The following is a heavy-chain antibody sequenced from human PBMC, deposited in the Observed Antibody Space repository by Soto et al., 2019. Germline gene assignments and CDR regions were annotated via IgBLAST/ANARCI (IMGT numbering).Heavy chain of an antibody. CDR1: GFTFSSYG. CDR3: ARIDCGGNCYSRSWYFDI. D-gene: IGHD2-21*02. J-gene: IGHJ2*01. CDR2: IWYDGSNK. Sequence: GGSLRLSCAASGFTFSSYGMHWVRQAPGKGLEWVAVIWYDGSNKYYADSVKGRFTISRDNSKNTLYLQMNSLRAEDTAVYYCARIDCGGNCYSRSWYFDIWGRGTLVTVS. V-gene: IGHV3-33*01.